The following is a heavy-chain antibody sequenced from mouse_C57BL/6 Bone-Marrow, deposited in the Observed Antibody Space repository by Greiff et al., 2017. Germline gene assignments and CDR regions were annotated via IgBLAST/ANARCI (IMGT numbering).Heavy chain of an antibody. CDR1: GYTFTSYG. J-gene: IGHJ3*01. D-gene: IGHD1-1*01. CDR2: IYPRSGNT. Sequence: QVQLQQSGAELARPGASVKLSCKASGYTFTSYGISWVKQRTGQGLEWIGEIYPRSGNTYYNEKFKGKATMPADKSSSTAYMELRSLTSEDSAVYFCAPIYYYGSSYVAWFAYWGQGTLVTVSA. CDR3: APIYYYGSSYVAWFAY. V-gene: IGHV1-81*01.